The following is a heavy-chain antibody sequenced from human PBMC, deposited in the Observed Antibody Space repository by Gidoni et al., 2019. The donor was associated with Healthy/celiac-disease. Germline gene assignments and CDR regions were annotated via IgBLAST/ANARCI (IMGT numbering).Heavy chain of an antibody. CDR3: AARLMFGVVSAY. Sequence: TGKGLEWVAGISWNSGSIGYEDSVTGRCTITRDNAKNSLYLQLNSLRAEDTALYYCAARLMFGVVSAYWGQGTLVTVSS. D-gene: IGHD3-3*01. V-gene: IGHV3-9*01. CDR2: ISWNSGSI. J-gene: IGHJ4*02.